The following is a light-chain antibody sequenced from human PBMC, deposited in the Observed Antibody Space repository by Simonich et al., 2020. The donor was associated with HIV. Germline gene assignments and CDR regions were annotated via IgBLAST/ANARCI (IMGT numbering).Light chain of an antibody. V-gene: IGKV4-1*01. Sequence: DIVMTQSPDSLAVSLGDRATINCKSSKSVLYISNNKNFLAWYQQKPGQPPKLLIYWASTRESGVPDRFSGSGSGTDFTLTISSLQAEDVAVYYCQQYYSPLLTFGGGTKVEIK. CDR3: QQYYSPLLT. CDR1: KSVLYISNNKNF. J-gene: IGKJ4*01. CDR2: WAS.